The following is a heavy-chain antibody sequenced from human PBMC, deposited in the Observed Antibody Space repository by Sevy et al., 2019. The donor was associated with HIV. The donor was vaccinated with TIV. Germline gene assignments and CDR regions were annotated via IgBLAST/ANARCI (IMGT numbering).Heavy chain of an antibody. Sequence: GGSLRLSCAASGFTFSYYGMHWVRQAPGKGLEWLTCIQFDGSSKYYADSVKGRFTILRDNSKNTLYLQMNSLRGDDTAGDSGGNNTAAVGVGGFDYWGQGALVTVSS. J-gene: IGHJ4*02. CDR2: IQFDGSSK. V-gene: IGHV3-30*02. CDR3: GNNTAAVGVGGFDY. CDR1: GFTFSYYG. D-gene: IGHD2-8*01.